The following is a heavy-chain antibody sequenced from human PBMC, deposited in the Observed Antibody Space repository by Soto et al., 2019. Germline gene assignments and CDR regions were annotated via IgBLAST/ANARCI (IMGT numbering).Heavy chain of an antibody. CDR1: GLTLSNAW. CDR2: IKSKSDGGTI. V-gene: IGHV3-15*01. CDR3: TTARRNKYGMDV. J-gene: IGHJ6*02. Sequence: PGGSLRLSCAASGLTLSNAWMSWVRQAPGKGLEWVGRIKSKSDGGTIDYAAPVKGRFSISRDDSKNTLYLQMNSLKTEDTAVYHCTTARRNKYGMDVWGQGTTVTVSS.